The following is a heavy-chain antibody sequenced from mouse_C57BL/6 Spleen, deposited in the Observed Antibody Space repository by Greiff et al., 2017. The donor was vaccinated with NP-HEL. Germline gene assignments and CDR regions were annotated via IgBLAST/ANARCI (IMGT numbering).Heavy chain of an antibody. CDR1: GYSITSGYY. V-gene: IGHV3-6*01. CDR3: ARDRGYGSSPWFAY. CDR2: ISYDGST. Sequence: DVKLQESGPGLVKPSQSLSLTCSVTGYSITSGYYWNWIRQFPGNKLEWMGYISYDGSTNYNPSLKNRISITRDTSKNQFFLKLNSVTTEDTATYYCARDRGYGSSPWFAYWGQGTLVTVSA. J-gene: IGHJ3*01. D-gene: IGHD1-1*01.